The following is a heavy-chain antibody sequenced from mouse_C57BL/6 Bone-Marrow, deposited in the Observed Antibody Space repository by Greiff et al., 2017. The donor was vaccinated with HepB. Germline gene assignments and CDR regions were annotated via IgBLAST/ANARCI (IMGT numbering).Heavy chain of an antibody. CDR1: GYTFTSYW. J-gene: IGHJ3*01. D-gene: IGHD1-1*01. V-gene: IGHV1-55*01. CDR2: IYPGSGST. Sequence: QVQLQQSGAELVKPGASVKMSCKASGYTFTSYWITWVKQRPGQGLEWIGDIYPGSGSTNYNEKFMSKATLTVDTSSSTAYMQLSSLTSEDSAVYYCARYGGSSYGFAYWGQGTLVTVSA. CDR3: ARYGGSSYGFAY.